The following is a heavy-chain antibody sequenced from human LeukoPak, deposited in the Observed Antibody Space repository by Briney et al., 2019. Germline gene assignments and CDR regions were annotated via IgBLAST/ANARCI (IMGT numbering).Heavy chain of an antibody. V-gene: IGHV3-21*01. D-gene: IGHD4-11*01. CDR1: GFTFSSYS. CDR3: ARGVSGAFDI. CDR2: ISSSSSNI. Sequence: GGSLRLSCAASGFTFSSYSMNWVRQAPGKGLEWVSSISSSSSNIYYADSVKGRFTISRDNAKNSLYLQMNSLRAEDTAVYYCARGVSGAFDIWGQGTMVTVSS. J-gene: IGHJ3*02.